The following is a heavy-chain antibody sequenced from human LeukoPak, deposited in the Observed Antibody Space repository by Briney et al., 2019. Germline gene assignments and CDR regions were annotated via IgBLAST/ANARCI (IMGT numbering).Heavy chain of an antibody. D-gene: IGHD6-19*01. J-gene: IGHJ5*02. CDR1: GYNFITYW. Sequence: GESLLSSCKASGYNFITYWISWVRQMPGKGLEWMGRIDPSDSDTSYSPPFQGHVTISVDRSISIAYLQWGSLKASDTALYYCARHLATSGNWFDPWGQGALVT. CDR2: IDPSDSDT. CDR3: ARHLATSGNWFDP. V-gene: IGHV5-10-1*01.